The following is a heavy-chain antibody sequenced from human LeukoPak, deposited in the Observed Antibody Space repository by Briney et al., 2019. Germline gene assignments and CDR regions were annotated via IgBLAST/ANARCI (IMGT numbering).Heavy chain of an antibody. Sequence: GSPVKVSCKASGGTFSSYTISWVRQAPGQGLEWMGRIIPILGIANYAQKFQGRVTITADKSTSTAYMELSSLRSEDTAVYYCARYGQLLYSNYITWGQGTLVTVSS. CDR2: IIPILGIA. CDR3: ARYGQLLYSNYIT. CDR1: GGTFSSYT. J-gene: IGHJ4*02. D-gene: IGHD4-11*01. V-gene: IGHV1-69*02.